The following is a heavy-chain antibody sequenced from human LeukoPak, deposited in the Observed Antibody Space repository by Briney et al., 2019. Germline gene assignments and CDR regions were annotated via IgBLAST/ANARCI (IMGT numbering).Heavy chain of an antibody. CDR3: ARGLYSSSWRVDY. Sequence: SETLSLTCTVSGGSISSYYWSWIRQPPGKGLEWMGYIYYSGSTNYNSSLKSRVTKSVDTFKDQCSLKQSSVNAADTAVYYWARGLYSSSWRVDYWGRGTLITVSS. CDR1: GGSISSYY. J-gene: IGHJ4*02. D-gene: IGHD6-13*01. V-gene: IGHV4-59*01. CDR2: IYYSGST.